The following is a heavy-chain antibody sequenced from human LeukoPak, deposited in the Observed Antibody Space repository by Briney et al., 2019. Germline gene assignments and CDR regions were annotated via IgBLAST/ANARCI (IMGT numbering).Heavy chain of an antibody. CDR3: ARDSPPWASEEDPPFDP. Sequence: ASVKVSCKASGYTFANYAMHWVRQAPGQRLEWMGWINAGNGNTKYSQKFQGRVTITRDTSASTAYMELSSLRSEDTAVYYCARDSPPWASEEDPPFDPWGQGTLVTVSS. J-gene: IGHJ5*02. D-gene: IGHD3-3*01. CDR1: GYTFANYA. CDR2: INAGNGNT. V-gene: IGHV1-3*01.